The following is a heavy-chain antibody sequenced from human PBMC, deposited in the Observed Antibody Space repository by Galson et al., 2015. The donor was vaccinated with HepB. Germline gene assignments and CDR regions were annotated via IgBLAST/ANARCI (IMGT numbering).Heavy chain of an antibody. CDR3: VRGGGWGGLNY. D-gene: IGHD3-10*01. CDR1: GFIFSDYY. J-gene: IGHJ4*02. CDR2: ISSNGSYT. Sequence: SLRLSCAASGFIFSDYYMSWIRQAPGKGLEWVSIISSNGSYTNYADSLKGRFTIPRDNAKNSLYLQMNILRAEDTAVYYCVRGGGWGGLNYWGQGTLVTVSS. V-gene: IGHV3-11*06.